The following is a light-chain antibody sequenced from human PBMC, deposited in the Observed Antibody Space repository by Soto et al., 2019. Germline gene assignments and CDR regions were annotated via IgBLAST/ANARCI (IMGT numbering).Light chain of an antibody. J-gene: IGKJ4*01. CDR3: QQSHSTPQFT. CDR1: QSISNF. CDR2: GAS. V-gene: IGKV1-39*01. Sequence: DIQMTQSPSSLSASVGDRVTITCRASQSISNFLNWYQQKPGKAPNLLVYGASSLQSGVPSRFSGSGSGTDFTLTISSLQPEDFATYYCQQSHSTPQFTFGGGTKVAIK.